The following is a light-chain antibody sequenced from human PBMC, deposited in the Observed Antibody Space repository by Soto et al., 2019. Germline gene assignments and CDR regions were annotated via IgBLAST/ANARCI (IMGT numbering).Light chain of an antibody. J-gene: IGKJ1*01. CDR1: QSVSNN. V-gene: IGKV3-15*01. CDR3: QQYNNWPWT. CDR2: GAS. Sequence: EIVLTQSPGTLSLSPGERATLSCRASQSVSNNYLAWYQQKPGQAPRLLIYGASTRATGFPARFCGSGSGTDFTLTISSLQSEDFAVYYCQQYNNWPWTFGQGTKVDIK.